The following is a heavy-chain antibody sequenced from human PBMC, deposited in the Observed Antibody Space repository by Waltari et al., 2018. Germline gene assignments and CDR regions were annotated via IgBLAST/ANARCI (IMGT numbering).Heavy chain of an antibody. CDR3: ARDLSGRIEWMDV. D-gene: IGHD3-3*01. J-gene: IGHJ6*04. CDR2: IWYDGSNK. CDR1: GFTFSSYG. V-gene: IGHV3-33*01. Sequence: QVQLVESGGGVVQPGRSLRLSCAASGFTFSSYGMHWVRQAPGKGLEWVAVIWYDGSNKYYADSVKGRFTISRDNSKNTLYLQMNSLRAEDTAVYYCARDLSGRIEWMDVWGKGTTVTVSS.